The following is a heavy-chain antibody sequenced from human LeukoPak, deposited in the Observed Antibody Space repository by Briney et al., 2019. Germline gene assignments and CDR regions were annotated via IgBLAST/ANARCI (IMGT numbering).Heavy chain of an antibody. CDR3: AMVVGARRTGVSH. V-gene: IGHV4-34*01. J-gene: IGHJ4*02. D-gene: IGHD1-26*01. CDR2: INHSGST. Sequence: PSETLSLTCAVYGGSFSGYYWSWIRQPPGKGLEWIGEINHSGSTNYNPSLKSRVTISVDTSKNQFSLKLSSVTAADTAVYYCAMVVGARRTGVSHWGQGTLVTVSS. CDR1: GGSFSGYY.